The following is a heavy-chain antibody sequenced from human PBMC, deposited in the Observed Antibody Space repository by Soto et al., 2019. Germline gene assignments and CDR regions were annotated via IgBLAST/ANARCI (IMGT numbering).Heavy chain of an antibody. J-gene: IGHJ3*02. CDR1: GGTFSSYA. CDR2: IIPIFGTA. Sequence: GASVKVSCKASGGTFSSYAISWVRQAPGQGLEWMGGIIPIFGTANYAQKFQGRVTITADESTSTAYMELSSLRSEDTAVYYCARGFATMLVVAYQAAFDIWGQGTMVTVS. D-gene: IGHD3-22*01. CDR3: ARGFATMLVVAYQAAFDI. V-gene: IGHV1-69*13.